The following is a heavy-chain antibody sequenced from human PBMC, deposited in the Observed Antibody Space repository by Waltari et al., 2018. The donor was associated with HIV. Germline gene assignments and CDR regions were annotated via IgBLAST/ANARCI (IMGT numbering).Heavy chain of an antibody. J-gene: IGHJ6*02. CDR2: IWYDGSNK. CDR1: GFTFSGCG. D-gene: IGHD7-27*01. CDR3: ARGIPQSNWGHYYFGMDV. V-gene: IGHV3-33*01. Sequence: QLQLVESGGGVVQPARSLRLSCPASGFTFSGCGMPRAPQAPGKGLEWVSVIWYDGSNKYYGASVKGRFTISRDNSKNTLYLQMNSLRAEDTAVYYCARGIPQSNWGHYYFGMDVWGQGTTVTVSS.